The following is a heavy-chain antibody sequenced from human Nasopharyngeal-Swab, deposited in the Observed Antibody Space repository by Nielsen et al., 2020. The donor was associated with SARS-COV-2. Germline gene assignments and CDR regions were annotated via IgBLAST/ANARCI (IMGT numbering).Heavy chain of an antibody. CDR2: TYDSGAI. Sequence: GSLRLSCTVSGGSISDDHWSWIRQPPRKGLEWIGHTYDSGAINYNPSLKSRLTLSLDTSKSHFSLKLSSVTAADTAVYYCATYFVGRGGRGYWGQGTLVTVSS. D-gene: IGHD3-9*01. J-gene: IGHJ4*02. CDR3: ATYFVGRGGRGY. V-gene: IGHV4-59*01. CDR1: GGSISDDH.